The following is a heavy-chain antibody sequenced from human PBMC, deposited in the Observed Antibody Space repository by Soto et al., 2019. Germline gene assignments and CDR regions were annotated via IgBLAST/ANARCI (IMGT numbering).Heavy chain of an antibody. J-gene: IGHJ6*02. CDR2: IIPIFGTA. CDR3: ARVGGGSCISTSCYNYYYYGMDV. D-gene: IGHD2-2*02. V-gene: IGHV1-69*13. CDR1: GGTFSSYA. Sequence: GASVKVSCKASGGTFSSYAISWVRQAPGQGLEWMGGIIPIFGTANYAQKFQGRVTITADESTSTAYMELSSLRSEDTAVYYCARVGGGSCISTSCYNYYYYGMDVWGQGTTVTVSS.